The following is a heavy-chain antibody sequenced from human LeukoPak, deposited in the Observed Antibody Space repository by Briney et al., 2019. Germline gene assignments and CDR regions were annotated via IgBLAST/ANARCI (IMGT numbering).Heavy chain of an antibody. J-gene: IGHJ2*01. CDR1: GYTFTSSG. Sequence: ASVKVSCKPSGYTFTSSGISWVRQAPGPGLEWMGWISGYNGKTNYAHKVQSSVTMTTDTSTSTPFLEVRSLRSDDTAVDYCARDFDNPLTFFDRWGGDTLVTVST. CDR2: ISGYNGKT. V-gene: IGHV1-18*01. D-gene: IGHD1-14*01. CDR3: ARDFDNPLTFFDR.